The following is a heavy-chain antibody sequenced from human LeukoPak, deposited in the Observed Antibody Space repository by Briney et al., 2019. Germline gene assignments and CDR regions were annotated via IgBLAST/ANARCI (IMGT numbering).Heavy chain of an antibody. V-gene: IGHV4-34*01. CDR1: GGSFSGYY. CDR3: ARAISDYVWGSYRQRYYYYYMDV. CDR2: INHSGST. J-gene: IGHJ6*03. D-gene: IGHD3-16*02. Sequence: KPSETLSLTCAVYGGSFSGYYWSWIRQPPGKGLEWIGEINHSGSTNYNPSHKSRVTISVDTSKNQFSLKLSSVTAADTAVYYCARAISDYVWGSYRQRYYYYYMDVWGKGTTVTVSS.